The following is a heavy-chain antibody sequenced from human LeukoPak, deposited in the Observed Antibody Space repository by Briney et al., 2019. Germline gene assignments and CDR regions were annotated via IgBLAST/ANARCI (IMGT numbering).Heavy chain of an antibody. CDR1: GFTFGDYA. D-gene: IGHD6-13*01. V-gene: IGHV3-49*03. CDR2: IRSKAYGGTT. J-gene: IGHJ6*03. Sequence: GGSLRLSCTASGFTFGDYAMSWFRQAPGKGLEWGGFIRSKAYGGTTEYAASVKGRFTISRDDSKSIAYLQMNSLKTEDTAVYYCTRGRAAAGNDYLAYYYMDVWGKGITVTVSS. CDR3: TRGRAAAGNDYLAYYYMDV.